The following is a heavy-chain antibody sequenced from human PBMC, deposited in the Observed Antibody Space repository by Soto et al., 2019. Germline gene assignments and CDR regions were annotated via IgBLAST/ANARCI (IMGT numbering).Heavy chain of an antibody. V-gene: IGHV1-18*01. CDR2: ISAYNDNT. CDR3: ARDRVDSHGDYVGWFDP. CDR1: GYTFTSYG. Sequence: GASVKVSCKASGYTFTSYGISWVRQAPGQGLEWMRWISAYNDNTNYAQKLQGRVTMTTDTSTSTAYMELRSLRSDDTAVYYCARDRVDSHGDYVGWFDPWGQGTLVTVSS. D-gene: IGHD4-17*01. J-gene: IGHJ5*02.